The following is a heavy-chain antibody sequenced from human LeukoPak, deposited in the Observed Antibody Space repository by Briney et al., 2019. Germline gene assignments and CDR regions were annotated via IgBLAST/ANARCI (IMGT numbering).Heavy chain of an antibody. Sequence: SQTLSLTCAISGDSVSSNSAAWTWIRQSPSRGLEWLGRTYYRSKWFNHYAVSVRSRITINPDTSKNQFSLHLNSVTPEDTAVYYCAGDSAAAGYFDSWGQGSLVTVSS. D-gene: IGHD6-13*01. CDR3: AGDSAAAGYFDS. CDR1: GDSVSSNSAA. J-gene: IGHJ4*02. V-gene: IGHV6-1*01. CDR2: TYYRSKWFN.